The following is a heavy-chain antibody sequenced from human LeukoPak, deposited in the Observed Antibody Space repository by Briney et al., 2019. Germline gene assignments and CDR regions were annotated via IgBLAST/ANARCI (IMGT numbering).Heavy chain of an antibody. D-gene: IGHD2/OR15-2a*01. CDR1: GGSISSYY. V-gene: IGHV4-59*08. J-gene: IGHJ4*02. CDR2: ISDIGSI. Sequence: TASETLSLTCTVSGGSISSYYWSWIRQPPGKGLEWTAYISDIGSINYNPSLKSRVTISLDTSKNQFSLKLSSVTAADTAVYYCAGHHPRNTVDFWGQGTLVTVSS. CDR3: AGHHPRNTVDF.